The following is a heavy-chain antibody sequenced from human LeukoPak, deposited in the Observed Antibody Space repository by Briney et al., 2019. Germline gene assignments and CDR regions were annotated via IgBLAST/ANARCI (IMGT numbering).Heavy chain of an antibody. CDR1: GFTFSSYW. J-gene: IGHJ6*03. D-gene: IGHD3-10*01. CDR2: IKQDGSEK. Sequence: GGSLRLSCAASGFTFSSYWMSWVRQAPGKGLEWVANIKQDGSEKYYVDSVKGRFTISRDNAMNSLYLQMNSLRAEDTAVYYCARDYYYGSGRLGYMDVWGKGTTVTVSS. CDR3: ARDYYYGSGRLGYMDV. V-gene: IGHV3-7*01.